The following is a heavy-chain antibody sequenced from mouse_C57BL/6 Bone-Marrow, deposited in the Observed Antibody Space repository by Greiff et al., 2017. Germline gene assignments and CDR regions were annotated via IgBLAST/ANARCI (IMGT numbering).Heavy chain of an antibody. D-gene: IGHD2-4*01. V-gene: IGHV14-2*01. J-gene: IGHJ3*01. CDR2: IDPEDGDT. CDR1: GFNIKDYY. Sequence: EVQLQQSGAELVKPGASVKLSCTASGFNIKDYYMHWVKQRTEQGLEWIGRIDPEDGDTKYAPKFQGKATITADTSSNTAYLQLSSLTSEDTAVYYCALYDYDAWFAGWGKGILVTVSA. CDR3: ALYDYDAWFAG.